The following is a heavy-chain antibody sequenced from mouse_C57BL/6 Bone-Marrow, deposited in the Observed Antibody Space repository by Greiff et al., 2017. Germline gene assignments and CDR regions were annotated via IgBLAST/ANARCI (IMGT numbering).Heavy chain of an antibody. CDR2: IRNKANGYTT. CDR1: GFTFTDYY. J-gene: IGHJ2*01. D-gene: IGHD2-3*01. CDR3: AREETYDGTTPYYFDY. V-gene: IGHV7-3*01. Sequence: EVHLVESGGGLVQPGGSLSLSCAASGFTFTDYYMSWVRQPPGKALEWLGFIRNKANGYTTEYSASVKGRFTISRDNSQSILYLQMNALRAEDSATYYGAREETYDGTTPYYFDYWGQGTTLTVSS.